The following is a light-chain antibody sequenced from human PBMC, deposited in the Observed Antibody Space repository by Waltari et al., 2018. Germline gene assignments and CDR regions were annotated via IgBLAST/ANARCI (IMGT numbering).Light chain of an antibody. J-gene: IGKJ2*01. CDR2: GAV. CDR3: QHYNNWPYT. Sequence: EIVMTQSPGTLSVSPGERATLSCRASQSVRGNFAWYQQKPGQAPRLIIYGAVTRGTGVPARFSASGSGTEFTLTISSVQSEDFAVYYCQHYNNWPYTFGQGTKLEI. CDR1: QSVRGN. V-gene: IGKV3-15*01.